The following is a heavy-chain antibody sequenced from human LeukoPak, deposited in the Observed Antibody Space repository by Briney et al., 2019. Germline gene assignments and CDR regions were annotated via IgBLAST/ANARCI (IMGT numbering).Heavy chain of an antibody. D-gene: IGHD3-16*01. J-gene: IGHJ4*02. V-gene: IGHV4-59*08. CDR2: IYYTGNT. Sequence: PETLSLTCTVSDGSISTYYWTWIRQPPGKELEWIGYIYYTGNTNYNPALKSRVTISLDTSRNQFSLKLNSVTAADTAVYYCARRVTGRGTFYFDYWSQGSLITVSS. CDR1: DGSISTYY. CDR3: ARRVTGRGTFYFDY.